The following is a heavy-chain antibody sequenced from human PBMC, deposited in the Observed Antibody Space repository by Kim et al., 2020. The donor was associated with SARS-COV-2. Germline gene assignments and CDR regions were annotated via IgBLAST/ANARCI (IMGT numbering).Heavy chain of an antibody. Sequence: GGSLRLSCAASGFSFSSSWMHWVRQAPGKGLVWVSRIYGDGSATTYADSVKGRFTISRDNSKNTLYLQMNSLRAEDTAVYFCARDCSYALAVWSQGTTVTVSS. V-gene: IGHV3-74*01. D-gene: IGHD2-15*01. J-gene: IGHJ6*02. CDR2: IYGDGSAT. CDR3: ARDCSYALAV. CDR1: GFSFSSSW.